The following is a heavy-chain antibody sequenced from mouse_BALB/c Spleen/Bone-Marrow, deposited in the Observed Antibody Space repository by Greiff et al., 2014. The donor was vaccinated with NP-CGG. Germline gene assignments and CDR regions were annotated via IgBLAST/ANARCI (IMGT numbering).Heavy chain of an antibody. D-gene: IGHD1-1*01. CDR1: GFAFSSYD. CDR2: ISSGGGST. J-gene: IGHJ3*01. Sequence: EVQLEESGGGLVKPGGSLKLSCAASGFAFSSYDMSWVRQTPEKSLEWVAYISSGGGSTCYPDTVKGRSTFSRDNATNTLYLQMSRLKSEDAAIYYCARGRGKTWAPFAYWGQGTLVTVSA. CDR3: ARGRGKTWAPFAY. V-gene: IGHV5-12-1*01.